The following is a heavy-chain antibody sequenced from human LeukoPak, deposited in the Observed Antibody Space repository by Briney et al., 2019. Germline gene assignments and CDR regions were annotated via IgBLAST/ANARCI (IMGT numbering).Heavy chain of an antibody. CDR3: ARGGIAADQTFDY. J-gene: IGHJ4*02. D-gene: IGHD6-13*01. V-gene: IGHV4-34*01. CDR1: GGSISSYY. Sequence: SKTLSLTCTVSGGSISSYYWSWIRQFPGKGLEWIGEINHSGSTNYNPSLKSRVTISVDTSKNQFSLKLSSVTAADTAVYYCARGGIAADQTFDYWGQGTLVTVSS. CDR2: INHSGST.